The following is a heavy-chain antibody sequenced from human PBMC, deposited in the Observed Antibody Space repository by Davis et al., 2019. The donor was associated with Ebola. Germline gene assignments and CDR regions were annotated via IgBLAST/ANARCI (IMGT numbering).Heavy chain of an antibody. J-gene: IGHJ5*02. CDR2: ISAYNGNT. CDR3: ARAVTMVLPSGWFDP. Sequence: AASVKVSCKASGYTFTRYGISWVRQAPGQGLEWMGWISAYNGNTNYAQNLQGRVTMTTDTSTSTAYMEVRSLIYDDTAVYYCARAVTMVLPSGWFDPWGQGTLVTVSS. CDR1: GYTFTRYG. V-gene: IGHV1-18*01. D-gene: IGHD3-10*01.